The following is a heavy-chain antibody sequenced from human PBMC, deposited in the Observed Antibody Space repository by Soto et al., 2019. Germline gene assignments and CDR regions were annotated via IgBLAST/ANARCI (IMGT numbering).Heavy chain of an antibody. Sequence: QVQLVESGGGVVQPGRSLRLSCAASGFTFSSYAMHWVRQAPGKGLEWVAVISYDGSNKYYADSVKGRFTISRDNSKNTLYLQMNSLRAEDTAVYYCARDQPSLAAWDYWGQGTLVTVSS. CDR3: ARDQPSLAAWDY. CDR2: ISYDGSNK. CDR1: GFTFSSYA. V-gene: IGHV3-30-3*01. J-gene: IGHJ4*02.